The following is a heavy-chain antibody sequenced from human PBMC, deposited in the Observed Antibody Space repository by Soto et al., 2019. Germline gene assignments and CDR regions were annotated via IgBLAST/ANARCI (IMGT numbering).Heavy chain of an antibody. CDR3: ARGIYCSGGSCYGYYFDY. J-gene: IGHJ4*02. D-gene: IGHD2-15*01. CDR1: GGTFSSYA. Sequence: QVQLVQSGAEVKKPGSSVKVSCKASGGTFSSYAISWVRQAPGQGLEWMGGIIPIFGTANYAQKFQGRVTMTADESTSTAYMELSSLRSEDTAVYYCARGIYCSGGSCYGYYFDYWGQGTLVTVSS. CDR2: IIPIFGTA. V-gene: IGHV1-69*01.